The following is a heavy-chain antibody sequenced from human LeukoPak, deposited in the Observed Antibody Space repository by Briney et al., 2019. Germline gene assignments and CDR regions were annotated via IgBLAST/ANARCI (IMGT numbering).Heavy chain of an antibody. Sequence: ASEKVSCKASGYTFTGYYMHWVRQAPGQGLEWMGWINPNSGGTNYAQKFQGRVTMTRDTSISTAYMELSRLRSDDTAVYYCARSGAVADHWFDPWGQGTLVTVSS. V-gene: IGHV1-2*02. D-gene: IGHD6-19*01. CDR1: GYTFTGYY. CDR3: ARSGAVADHWFDP. CDR2: INPNSGGT. J-gene: IGHJ5*02.